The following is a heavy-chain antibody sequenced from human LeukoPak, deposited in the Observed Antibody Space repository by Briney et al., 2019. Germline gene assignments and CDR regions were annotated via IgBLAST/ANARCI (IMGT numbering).Heavy chain of an antibody. D-gene: IGHD6-19*01. CDR3: ANDQQWLAINYYYGMDV. V-gene: IGHV3-23*01. Sequence: GGSLRLSCAASGFTFSSYAMSWVRQAPGKGLEWVSAISGSGGSTYYADSVKGRFTISRDNSKNTLYLQMNSLRAEDTAVYYCANDQQWLAINYYYGMDVWGQGTTVTVSS. CDR2: ISGSGGST. CDR1: GFTFSSYA. J-gene: IGHJ6*02.